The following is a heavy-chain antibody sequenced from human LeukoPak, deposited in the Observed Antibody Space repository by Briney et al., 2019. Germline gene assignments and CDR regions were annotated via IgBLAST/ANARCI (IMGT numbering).Heavy chain of an antibody. J-gene: IGHJ3*01. CDR2: IRYDGCNK. CDR3: AKDRVVSREPAAFDV. CDR1: GFTFSSYG. D-gene: IGHD2-15*01. Sequence: PGGSLRLSCAASGFTFSSYGMHWVRQAPGKGLEWVAFIRYDGCNKYYADSVRGRFTISRDNSKNKVHLQMNSLRAEDTAVYYCAKDRVVSREPAAFDVWGQGIMVTVSS. V-gene: IGHV3-30*02.